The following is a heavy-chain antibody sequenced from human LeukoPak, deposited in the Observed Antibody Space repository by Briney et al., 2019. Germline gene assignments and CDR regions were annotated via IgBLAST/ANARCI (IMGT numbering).Heavy chain of an antibody. CDR3: AKGPVADSGYDLGGGYFDY. Sequence: PGRSLRLSCAASGFTFDDYAMHWVRQAPGKGLEWVSGISWNSGSIVYADSVKGRFTISRDNAKNSLYLQMNSLRAGDMALYYCAKGPVADSGYDLGGGYFDYWGQGTLVTVSS. V-gene: IGHV3-9*03. CDR1: GFTFDDYA. CDR2: ISWNSGSI. D-gene: IGHD5-12*01. J-gene: IGHJ4*02.